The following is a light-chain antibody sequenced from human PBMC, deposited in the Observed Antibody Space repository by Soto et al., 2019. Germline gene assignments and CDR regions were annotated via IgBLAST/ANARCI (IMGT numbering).Light chain of an antibody. CDR3: QQYKDWPLA. Sequence: EIVMTQSPATLSVSPGERAILSCRASQSVTNNLAWYQQKPGQAPRLLIWGASTRATGIPGRFSGRGSGTEFTLTISSLQSEDFAVYYCQQYKDWPLAFGQGTEVEIK. CDR2: GAS. V-gene: IGKV3-15*01. CDR1: QSVTNN. J-gene: IGKJ1*01.